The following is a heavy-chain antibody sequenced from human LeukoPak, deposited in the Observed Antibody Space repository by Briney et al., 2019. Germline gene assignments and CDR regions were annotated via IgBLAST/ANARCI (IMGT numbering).Heavy chain of an antibody. Sequence: GESLKISCQGSGYTFTNYWIAWVRQMPGKGLEWMGVIYPADSDTTYSPSFQGQVTISADKSISTAYLQWTSLKAPDTAMYYCARIDRSSSWFSGFDIWGQGTMVTVSS. CDR1: GYTFTNYW. V-gene: IGHV5-51*01. D-gene: IGHD3-10*01. CDR2: IYPADSDT. CDR3: ARIDRSSSWFSGFDI. J-gene: IGHJ3*02.